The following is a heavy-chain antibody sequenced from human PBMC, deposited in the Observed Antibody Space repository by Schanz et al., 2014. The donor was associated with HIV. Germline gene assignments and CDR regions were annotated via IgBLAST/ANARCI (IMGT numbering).Heavy chain of an antibody. D-gene: IGHD4-17*01. CDR1: GFTFSSYG. V-gene: IGHV3-33*06. CDR3: AKEGYGEGYYGMDV. CDR2: IWYDGGNK. J-gene: IGHJ6*02. Sequence: QVQLVESGGGVVQPGRSLRLSCAASGFTFSSYGMHWVRQAPGRGLEWVAVIWYDGGNKYYADSVKGRFTISRDNSKNTLYLQMNSLRAEDTAVYYCAKEGYGEGYYGMDVWGQGTTVTVS.